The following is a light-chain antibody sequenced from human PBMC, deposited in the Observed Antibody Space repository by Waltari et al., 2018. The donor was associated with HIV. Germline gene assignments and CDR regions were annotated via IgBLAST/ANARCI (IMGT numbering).Light chain of an antibody. CDR1: FSNIFRFD. CDR2: PNP. V-gene: IGLV1-40*01. Sequence: QPMLTQPPSVSGAPGQPVTISCIGAFSNIFRFDVHGYEQLPGPAPQLLTYPNPNRPPGVPDRFPASKSATSASLAISGLQAEDEADYYFQSYDTILSGPVVVFGGGTKLTVL. J-gene: IGLJ2*01. CDR3: QSYDTILSGPVVV.